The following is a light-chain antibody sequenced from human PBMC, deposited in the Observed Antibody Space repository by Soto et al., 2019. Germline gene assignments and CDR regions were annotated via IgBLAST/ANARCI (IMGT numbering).Light chain of an antibody. V-gene: IGLV2-11*01. CDR3: CSYAGSYV. Sequence: ALTQPRSVSGSPGQSVTISCTGTSSDVGGYNYVSWYQQHPGKAPKLMIYDVSKRPSGVPDRFSGSKSGNTASLTISGLQAEDEADYYCCSYAGSYVFGTGTKVTAL. J-gene: IGLJ1*01. CDR1: SSDVGGYNY. CDR2: DVS.